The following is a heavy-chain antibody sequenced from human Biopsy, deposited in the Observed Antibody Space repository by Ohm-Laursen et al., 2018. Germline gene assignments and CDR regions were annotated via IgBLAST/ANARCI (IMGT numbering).Heavy chain of an antibody. J-gene: IGHJ4*02. CDR3: ARGRRTSGWPYFDN. Sequence: SDTLSLTCIVSGDSLTSGPDNWSWIRQSPGQGLEYIGFIYSGGNTNYNPSLKNRVTMSVDTSKNQFYLKLYSVTAADTAVYYCARGRRTSGWPYFDNWGQGALVIVSP. CDR2: IYSGGNT. V-gene: IGHV4-61*01. D-gene: IGHD6-19*01. CDR1: GDSLTSGPDN.